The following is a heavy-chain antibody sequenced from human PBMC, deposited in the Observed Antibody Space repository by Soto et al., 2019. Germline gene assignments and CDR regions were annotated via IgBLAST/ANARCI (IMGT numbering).Heavy chain of an antibody. D-gene: IGHD3-22*01. CDR1: GGSISSSNW. CDR2: IYHSGST. J-gene: IGHJ5*02. Sequence: QVQLQESGPGLVKPSGTLSLTCAVSGGSISSSNWWSWVRQPPGKGLEWIGEIYHSGSTNYNPSLKRRVTIAVDKAQNQFSLKLSSVTAADTAVYYCARMMTMISWFDPWGQGTLVTVSS. V-gene: IGHV4-4*02. CDR3: ARMMTMISWFDP.